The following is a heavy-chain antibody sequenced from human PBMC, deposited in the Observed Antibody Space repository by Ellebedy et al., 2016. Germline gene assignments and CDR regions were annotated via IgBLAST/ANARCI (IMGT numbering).Heavy chain of an antibody. J-gene: IGHJ4*02. CDR1: GFTFSSYV. CDR2: ISRSGDYT. D-gene: IGHD4-17*01. V-gene: IGHV3-23*01. CDR3: AKDRDDYGDYVFDY. Sequence: GESLKISCADSGFTFSSYVMSWVRQAPGEGLEWVSTISRSGDYTYYADSVKGRFTISRDNSKNTLYLQMGSLKAEDTAVYYCAKDRDDYGDYVFDYWGQGTLVTVSS.